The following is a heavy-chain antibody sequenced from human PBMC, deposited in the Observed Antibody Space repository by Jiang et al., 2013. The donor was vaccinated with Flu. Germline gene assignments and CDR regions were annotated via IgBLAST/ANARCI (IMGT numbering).Heavy chain of an antibody. V-gene: IGHV1-46*01. CDR1: YTFTSYY. Sequence: YTFTSYYMHWVRQAPGQGLEWMGIINPSGGSTSYAQKFQGRVTMTRDTSTSTVYMELSSLRSEDTAVYYCALIDYYDSSGYYRDYWGQGTLVTVSS. CDR2: INPSGGST. CDR3: ALIDYYDSSGYYRDY. J-gene: IGHJ4*02. D-gene: IGHD3-22*01.